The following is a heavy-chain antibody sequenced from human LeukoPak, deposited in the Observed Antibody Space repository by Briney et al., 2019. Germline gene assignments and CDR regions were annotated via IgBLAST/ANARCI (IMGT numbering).Heavy chain of an antibody. J-gene: IGHJ4*02. CDR3: AKXMAXCGGDCYSSLDY. Sequence: GGSLRLSCVASGIPFSRYTMSWVRQAPGKGLEWVSAISGSTSDTWYTDSVKGRFTISRDNSKNTLYLQMNSLRAEDTALYYCAKXMAXCGGDCYSSLDYWGQGTLVTVSS. CDR1: GIPFSRYT. CDR2: ISGSTSDT. V-gene: IGHV3-23*01. D-gene: IGHD2-21*02.